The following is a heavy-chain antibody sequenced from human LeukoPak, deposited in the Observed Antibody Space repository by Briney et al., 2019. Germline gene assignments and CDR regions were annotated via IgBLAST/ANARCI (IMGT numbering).Heavy chain of an antibody. CDR3: ARDGFGLGIKYYFDY. J-gene: IGHJ4*02. Sequence: GASLRLSCAASGFTFSSYSMNWVRQAPGKGLEWVSYISSSSSPIYYADSVKGRFTISRDNAKNSLYLQMNSLRAEDTAVYYCARDGFGLGIKYYFDYWGQGTLVTVSS. D-gene: IGHD3-10*01. V-gene: IGHV3-48*04. CDR1: GFTFSSYS. CDR2: ISSSSSPI.